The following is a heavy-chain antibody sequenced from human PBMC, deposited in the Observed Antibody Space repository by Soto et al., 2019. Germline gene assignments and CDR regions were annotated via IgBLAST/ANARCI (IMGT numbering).Heavy chain of an antibody. CDR2: IVPMFGTT. CDR3: ARDLADVHLWDAFDV. V-gene: IGHV1-69*01. D-gene: IGHD6-13*01. J-gene: IGHJ3*01. CDR1: GDTFNSYE. Sequence: QVQLVQSGPELKKPGSSVKVSCKAPGDTFNSYEISWVRQAPGQGLEWMGGIVPMFGTTNLALKFEDRVTITADELTTTVYMEIRGLTSEDTAVYYCARDLADVHLWDAFDVWGHGTRVTVSS.